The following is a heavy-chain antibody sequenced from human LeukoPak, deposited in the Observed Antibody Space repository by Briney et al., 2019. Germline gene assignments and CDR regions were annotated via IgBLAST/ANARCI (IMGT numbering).Heavy chain of an antibody. CDR3: AADDLLLVH. J-gene: IGHJ5*02. Sequence: GASVKVSCKASGFTFTNSAVQWVRQARGQRLEWIGWVVVGSGKTNYAQKFQERVTIASDMSTRTVYMELSSLGFEDTAIYYCAADDLLLVHWGQGTLVTVSS. CDR1: GFTFTNSA. D-gene: IGHD3-3*01. CDR2: VVVGSGKT. V-gene: IGHV1-58*01.